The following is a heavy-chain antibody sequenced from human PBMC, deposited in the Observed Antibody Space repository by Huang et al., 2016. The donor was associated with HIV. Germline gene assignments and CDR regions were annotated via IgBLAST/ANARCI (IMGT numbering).Heavy chain of an antibody. D-gene: IGHD3-3*01. Sequence: QVQLQESGRGLVKPSETLSLTCTVSGCSISSSFYYWGWIRQSPGKGLDWIGSMYYRGSTYYNPSLKSRVTIAADTSNSQFSLKLTSVIAADSAVYYCVRHRPNYDFWSGYYPYFDDWGQGTLVTVSS. CDR2: MYYRGST. J-gene: IGHJ4*02. CDR1: GCSISSSFYY. V-gene: IGHV4-39*01. CDR3: VRHRPNYDFWSGYYPYFDD.